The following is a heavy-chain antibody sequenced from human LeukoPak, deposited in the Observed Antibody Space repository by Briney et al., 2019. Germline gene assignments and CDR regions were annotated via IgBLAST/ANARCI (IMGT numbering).Heavy chain of an antibody. CDR3: AKRHTTGWYLFDY. CDR1: GFTFSSYG. CDR2: IRYDGSNK. V-gene: IGHV3-30*02. J-gene: IGHJ4*02. Sequence: PGGSLRLPCAASGFTFSSYGMHWVRQAPGKGLEWVAFIRYDGSNKYYADSVKGRFTISGDSSKNTLFLEMNSLRVEDTAVYYCAKRHTTGWYLFDYWGQGTLVTVSS. D-gene: IGHD6-19*01.